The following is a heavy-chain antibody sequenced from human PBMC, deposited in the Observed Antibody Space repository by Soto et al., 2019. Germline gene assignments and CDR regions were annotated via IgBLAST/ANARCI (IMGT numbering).Heavy chain of an antibody. J-gene: IGHJ5*02. D-gene: IGHD3-10*01. CDR1: GYTFTSYD. V-gene: IGHV1-8*01. Sequence: QVQLVQSGAEVKKPGASVKVSCTASGYTFTSYDINWVRQATGQGLEWMGWMNPNSGNTGYAQKFQGRVTMTRNTAISTAYMELSRLRSEDTAVYYCASSGSGTGWFDPWGQGTLVTVSS. CDR3: ASSGSGTGWFDP. CDR2: MNPNSGNT.